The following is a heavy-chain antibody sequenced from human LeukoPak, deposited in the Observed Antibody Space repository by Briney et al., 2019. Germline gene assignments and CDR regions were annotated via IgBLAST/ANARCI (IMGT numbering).Heavy chain of an antibody. Sequence: SETLSLTCTVSGGSISSYYWSWIRQPPGKGLEWIGYIYYSGSTYYNPSLKSRVTISVDTSKNQFSLKLSSVTAADTAVYYCARTPSITIFGVVLDYRGQGTLVTVSS. CDR2: IYYSGST. V-gene: IGHV4-59*08. J-gene: IGHJ4*02. CDR3: ARTPSITIFGVVLDY. D-gene: IGHD3-3*01. CDR1: GGSISSYY.